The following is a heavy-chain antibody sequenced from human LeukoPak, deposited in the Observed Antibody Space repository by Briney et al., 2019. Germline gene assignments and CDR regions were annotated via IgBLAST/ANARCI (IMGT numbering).Heavy chain of an antibody. CDR3: AKATMVLGWFDP. V-gene: IGHV3-23*01. CDR1: GFIFSNYG. Sequence: GGSLRLSCAASGFIFSNYGMSWVRQAPGKGLEWVSAISGSGGSTYYADFVKGRFTISRDNSKNTLYLQLSSLRAEDTALYYCAKATMVLGWFDPWGQGTLVTVSS. CDR2: ISGSGGST. J-gene: IGHJ5*02. D-gene: IGHD4-23*01.